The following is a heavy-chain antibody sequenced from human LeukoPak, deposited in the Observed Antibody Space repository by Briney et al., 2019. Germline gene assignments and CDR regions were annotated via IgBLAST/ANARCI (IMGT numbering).Heavy chain of an antibody. V-gene: IGHV3-23*01. CDR3: AKRRPLWFGGFTDCFDY. CDR1: GFTFSSYA. Sequence: GGSLRLSCAASGFTFSSYAMSWVRQAPVKGLEWVSAISGSGGSTYYADSVKGRFTISRDNSKNTLYLQMNSLRAEDTAVYYCAKRRPLWFGGFTDCFDYWGQGTLVTVSS. J-gene: IGHJ4*02. CDR2: ISGSGGST. D-gene: IGHD3-10*01.